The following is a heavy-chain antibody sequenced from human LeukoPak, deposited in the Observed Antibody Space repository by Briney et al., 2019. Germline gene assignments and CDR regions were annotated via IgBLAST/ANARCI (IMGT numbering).Heavy chain of an antibody. CDR2: IASDGSST. J-gene: IGHJ4*02. V-gene: IGHV3-74*01. CDR3: AKDDPLYGDYYGY. D-gene: IGHD4-17*01. CDR1: GFTFSSYW. Sequence: GGSLRLSCAASGFTFSSYWMNWVRQAPGKGLVWVSRIASDGSSTTYADSVKGRFSISRDNSKNTLYLQMNSLRAEDTAVYYCAKDDPLYGDYYGYWGQGTLVTVSS.